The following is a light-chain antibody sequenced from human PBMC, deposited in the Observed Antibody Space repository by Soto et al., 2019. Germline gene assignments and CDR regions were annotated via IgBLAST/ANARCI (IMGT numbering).Light chain of an antibody. CDR3: QVWDSSSDQRL. J-gene: IGLJ2*01. CDR2: YDS. V-gene: IGLV3-21*04. CDR1: NIGTES. Sequence: SYELTQPPSVSVAPGKTARITCGGNNIGTESVHWYQQKPGQAPVVVIYYDSDRPSGIPERFSGSNSGNTATLTISRVEAGDEADYYCQVWDSSSDQRLFGGGTKLTVL.